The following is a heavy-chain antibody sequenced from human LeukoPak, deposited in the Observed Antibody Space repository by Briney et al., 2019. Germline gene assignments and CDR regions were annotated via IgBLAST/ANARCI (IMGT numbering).Heavy chain of an antibody. V-gene: IGHV1-18*01. CDR3: ARGASGTTAFDY. CDR1: GYTFSSYG. J-gene: IGHJ4*02. CDR2: ISAYNGNT. Sequence: VASVKVSCKPSGYTFSSYGVTWVRQAPGPGLEWMGWISAYNGNTNYAQKFQGRVTMTTDTSTRTAYMELRSLRSDDTAMYYCARGASGTTAFDYWGQGTLVTVSS. D-gene: IGHD1-7*01.